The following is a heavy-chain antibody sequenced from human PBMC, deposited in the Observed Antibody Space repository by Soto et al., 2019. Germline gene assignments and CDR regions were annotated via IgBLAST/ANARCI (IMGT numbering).Heavy chain of an antibody. J-gene: IGHJ6*02. V-gene: IGHV4-30-2*06. CDR3: ARDYYGMDV. CDR1: GGSISSGGYS. CDR2: TYQSGSA. Sequence: SETLSLTCTVSGGSISSGGYSWTWIRQSPGKGLEWIGHTYQSGSAYYNPSLKSRVTISVDRSKNQFSLNLTSVTAADTAVYYCARDYYGMDVWGQGTTVTVSS.